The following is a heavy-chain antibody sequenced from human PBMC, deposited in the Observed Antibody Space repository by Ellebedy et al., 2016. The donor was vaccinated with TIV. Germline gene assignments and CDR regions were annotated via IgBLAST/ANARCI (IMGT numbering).Heavy chain of an antibody. Sequence: GESLKISCAASGFTVSSNYMSWVRQAPGKGLEWASVIYSGGGTYYADSVKGRFTISRDNSKNTLYLQMNSLRAEDTAVYYCVRSIVVVTAGVYDAFDIWGQGTMVTVSS. CDR1: GFTVSSNY. J-gene: IGHJ3*02. V-gene: IGHV3-53*01. CDR3: VRSIVVVTAGVYDAFDI. D-gene: IGHD2-21*02. CDR2: IYSGGGT.